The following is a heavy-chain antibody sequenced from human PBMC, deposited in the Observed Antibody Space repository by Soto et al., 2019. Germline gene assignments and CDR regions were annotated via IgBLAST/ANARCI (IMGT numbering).Heavy chain of an antibody. CDR1: GASVSSGSNY. CDR2: ISYSGSP. J-gene: IGHJ4*02. V-gene: IGHV4-61*01. Sequence: SETLSLTCSVSGASVSSGSNYWSWIRQPPGKGPEWIGSISYSGSPNYNPSLKSRVTISLDTSKNQFSLILTSVTAADTAMYYCARDITYAWFFTWGQGTLVTVSS. D-gene: IGHD1-20*01. CDR3: ARDITYAWFFT.